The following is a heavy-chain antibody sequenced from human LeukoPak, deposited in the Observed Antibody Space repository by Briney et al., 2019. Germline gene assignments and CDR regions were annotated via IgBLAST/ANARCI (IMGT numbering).Heavy chain of an antibody. CDR3: ARKVTPYGSGSYYAY. CDR1: GGSFSGYY. J-gene: IGHJ4*02. Sequence: PSETLSLTCAVYGGSFSGYYWSWIRQPPGKGLEWIGEINHSGSTNYNPSLKSRVTISVDTSKNQFSLKLSSVTAADTAVYYCARKVTPYGSGSYYAYWGQGTLVTVSS. D-gene: IGHD3-10*01. CDR2: INHSGST. V-gene: IGHV4-34*01.